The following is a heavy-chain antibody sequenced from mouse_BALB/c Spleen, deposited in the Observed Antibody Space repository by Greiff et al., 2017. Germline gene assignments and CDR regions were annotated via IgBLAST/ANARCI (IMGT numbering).Heavy chain of an antibody. CDR1: GYTFTSYW. J-gene: IGHJ4*01. CDR2: IYPGNSDT. Sequence: EVKVVESGTVLARPGASVKMSCKASGYTFTSYWMHWVKQRPGQGLEWIGAIYPGNSDTSYNQKFKGKAKLTAVTSTSTAYMELSSLTNEDSAVYYCTRLAYDYDGVGYWGQGTSVTVSS. V-gene: IGHV1-5*01. CDR3: TRLAYDYDGVGY. D-gene: IGHD2-4*01.